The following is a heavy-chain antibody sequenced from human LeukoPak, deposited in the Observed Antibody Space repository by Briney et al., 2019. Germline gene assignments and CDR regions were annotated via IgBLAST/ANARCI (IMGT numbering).Heavy chain of an antibody. D-gene: IGHD2/OR15-2a*01. Sequence: PGGSLRLSCAASGFTFSSYEMNWVRQAPGKGLEWVSYISSRDSTIYYADSVKGRFTFSRDNAKNSLYLQMNSLRAEDTGIYYCAREFQNSFDIWGQGTMVTVSS. CDR3: AREFQNSFDI. CDR1: GFTFSSYE. V-gene: IGHV3-48*03. J-gene: IGHJ3*02. CDR2: ISSRDSTI.